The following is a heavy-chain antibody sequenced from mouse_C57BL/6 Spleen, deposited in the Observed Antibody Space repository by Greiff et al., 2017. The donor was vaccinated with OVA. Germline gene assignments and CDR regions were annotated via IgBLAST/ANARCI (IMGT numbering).Heavy chain of an antibody. Sequence: KQSCKASGYTFTSYWMHWVKQRPGRGLEWIGRIDPNSGGTKYNEKFKSKATLTVDKPSSTAYMQLSSLTSEDSAVYYCARSGDRGTASFAYWGQGTLVTVSA. CDR3: ARSGDRGTASFAY. J-gene: IGHJ3*01. CDR2: IDPNSGGT. V-gene: IGHV1-72*01. CDR1: GYTFTSYW. D-gene: IGHD3-1*01.